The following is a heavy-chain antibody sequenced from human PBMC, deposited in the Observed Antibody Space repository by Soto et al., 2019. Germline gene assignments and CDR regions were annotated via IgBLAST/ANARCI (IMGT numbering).Heavy chain of an antibody. CDR2: IYYSGST. V-gene: IGHV4-31*03. J-gene: IGHJ6*02. D-gene: IGHD2-15*01. CDR1: GGSISSGGYY. CDR3: ASFETTDGGKPKRKNYYGMDV. Sequence: QVQLQESGPGLVKPSQTLSLTCTVSGGSISSGGYYWSWIRQHPGKGLEWIGYIYYSGSTYYNPSLKSRVTISVDTSKNQFSLKLSSVTAADTAVYYCASFETTDGGKPKRKNYYGMDVWGQGTTVTVSS.